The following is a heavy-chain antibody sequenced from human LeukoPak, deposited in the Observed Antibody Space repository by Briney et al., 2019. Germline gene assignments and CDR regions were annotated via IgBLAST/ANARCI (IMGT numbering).Heavy chain of an antibody. CDR3: ARVGGTTTRYFDY. D-gene: IGHD1-1*01. Sequence: PSETLSLTCTVSGRSISSGGYYWSWIRQHPGKGMEWIGYIYYSGSTNYNPSLKSRATISVDTSKNHFSLRLSSMSAADTALYYCARVGGTTTRYFDYWGQGTLVTVSS. J-gene: IGHJ4*02. CDR1: GRSISSGGYY. CDR2: IYYSGST. V-gene: IGHV4-61*03.